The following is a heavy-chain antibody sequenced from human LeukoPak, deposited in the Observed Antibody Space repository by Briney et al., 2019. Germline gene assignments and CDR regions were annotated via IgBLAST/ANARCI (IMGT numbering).Heavy chain of an antibody. CDR3: ADSSGPTH. Sequence: PGGSLRLSCAASGFTFSSYGMHWVRQAPGKGLEWVAVISYDGSNKYYADSVKGRFTISRDNSKNTLYLQMNSLRAEDTAVYYRADSSGPTHWGQGTLVTVSS. CDR2: ISYDGSNK. V-gene: IGHV3-30*03. D-gene: IGHD3-22*01. J-gene: IGHJ4*02. CDR1: GFTFSSYG.